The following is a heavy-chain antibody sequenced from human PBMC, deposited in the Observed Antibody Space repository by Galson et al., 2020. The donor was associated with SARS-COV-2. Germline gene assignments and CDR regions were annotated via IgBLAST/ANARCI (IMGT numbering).Heavy chain of an antibody. CDR2: INPNSGGT. J-gene: IGHJ4*02. Sequence: ASVKVSCKASGYIFIGYYMHWVRQAPGQGLEWMGWINPNSGGTRYAQKFQGRVTMTRDMSISTAYMELSSLRSDDTAVYYCATAPALGYCSGAICYAVDYWGQGTLVTVSS. CDR1: GYIFIGYY. V-gene: IGHV1-2*02. D-gene: IGHD2-15*01. CDR3: ATAPALGYCSGAICYAVDY.